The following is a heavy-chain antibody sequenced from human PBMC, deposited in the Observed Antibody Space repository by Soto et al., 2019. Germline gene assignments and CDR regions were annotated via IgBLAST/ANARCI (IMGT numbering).Heavy chain of an antibody. CDR3: ARARHNSGPFDS. CDR2: ISHDGRDK. Sequence: GGSLRLSCAASGFAFNTYWMSWVRQVPGKGLEWVAIISHDGRDKHYVDSVKGRFTIARDNAENSLFLQMNSLRADDTSVYYCARARHNSGPFDSRSQGTQVTGSS. D-gene: IGHD6-19*01. V-gene: IGHV3-7*01. J-gene: IGHJ4*02. CDR1: GFAFNTYW.